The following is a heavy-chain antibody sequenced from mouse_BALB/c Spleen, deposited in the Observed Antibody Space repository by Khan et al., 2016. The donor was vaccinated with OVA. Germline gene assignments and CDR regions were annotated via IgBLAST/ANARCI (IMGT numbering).Heavy chain of an antibody. CDR3: ARDYYGTSWYFEV. D-gene: IGHD1-1*01. J-gene: IGHJ1*01. V-gene: IGHV3-6*02. Sequence: EVQLVESGPGLVKPSQSLSLTCSVTGYSITSGYYWNWIRQFPGNKLEWMDYIRYDGSNNYNPSLKNRISITRDTSKNQFFLKLNSVTTEDTATYDCARDYYGTSWYFEVWGAGTTVTVSS. CDR1: GYSITSGYY. CDR2: IRYDGSN.